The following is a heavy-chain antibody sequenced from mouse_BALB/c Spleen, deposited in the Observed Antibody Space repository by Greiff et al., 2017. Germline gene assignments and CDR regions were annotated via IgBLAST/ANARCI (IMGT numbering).Heavy chain of an antibody. CDR2: ISTYYGDA. D-gene: IGHD1-1*01. J-gene: IGHJ4*01. V-gene: IGHV1S137*01. CDR1: GYTFTDYA. Sequence: VQLQQSGAELVRPGVSVKISCKGSGYTFTDYAMHWVKQSHAKSLEWIGVISTYYGDASYNQKFKGKATMTVDKSSSTAYMELARLTSEDSAIYYCARGDYYGSRYYAMEYWGQGTSVTVSS. CDR3: ARGDYYGSRYYAMEY.